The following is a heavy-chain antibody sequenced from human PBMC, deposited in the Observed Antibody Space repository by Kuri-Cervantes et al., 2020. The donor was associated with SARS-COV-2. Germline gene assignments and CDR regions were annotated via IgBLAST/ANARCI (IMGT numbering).Heavy chain of an antibody. CDR1: RFTFRNYA. V-gene: IGHV3-23*01. CDR2: IDDSGVNT. J-gene: IGHJ4*02. D-gene: IGHD1-26*01. CDR3: ARSQGEWDLLVPIAY. Sequence: GGSLRLSCAASRFTFRNYALSWVRQAPGRGLKWVSIIDDSGVNTYYADSVKGRFTISRDSSKNTLYLQMNNLRADDTAVYYCARSQGEWDLLVPIAYWGRGTLVTVSS.